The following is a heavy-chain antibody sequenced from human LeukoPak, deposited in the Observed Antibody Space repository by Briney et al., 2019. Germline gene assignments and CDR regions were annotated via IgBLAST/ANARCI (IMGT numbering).Heavy chain of an antibody. CDR2: IYYSGNT. Sequence: PSETLSLTCTVSGGSISSYYWYWIRQPPGKGLEWIGYIYYSGNTNYNPSLKSRVSISVDKSKNQFSLKLSSVTAADTAVYYCARNLWFGESSDAFYIWGQGTMVTVSS. D-gene: IGHD3-10*01. CDR1: GGSISSYY. V-gene: IGHV4-59*01. J-gene: IGHJ3*02. CDR3: ARNLWFGESSDAFYI.